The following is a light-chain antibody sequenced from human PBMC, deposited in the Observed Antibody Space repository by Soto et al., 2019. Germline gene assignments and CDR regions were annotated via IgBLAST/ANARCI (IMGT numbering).Light chain of an antibody. CDR3: QQRNMWPIT. CDR2: DGY. Sequence: IVLTQSPGTLSLSPWERATLSCRASQSVSSSYLAWYQQKPGQPPRLLIYDGYYRATDTPPRFSGSGSGTDFTLTISSLEPEDSAVYYCQQRNMWPITFGQGTRLEIK. J-gene: IGKJ5*01. CDR1: QSVSSSY. V-gene: IGKV3D-20*02.